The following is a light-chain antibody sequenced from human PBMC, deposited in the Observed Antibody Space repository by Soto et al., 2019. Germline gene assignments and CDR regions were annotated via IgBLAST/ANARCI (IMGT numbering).Light chain of an antibody. CDR1: SRDIGAYNF. CDR3: QSYDQRMSGYV. V-gene: IGLV1-40*01. J-gene: IGLJ1*01. Sequence: QSALNQPASVSGSPGQSITISCSGTSRDIGAYNFVHGYQQLPGTAPKLLVYGNTNRPSGVPDRFSASTXAXXASLAITGLQAEDEGDYYCQSYDQRMSGYVFGTGTKGTVL. CDR2: GNT.